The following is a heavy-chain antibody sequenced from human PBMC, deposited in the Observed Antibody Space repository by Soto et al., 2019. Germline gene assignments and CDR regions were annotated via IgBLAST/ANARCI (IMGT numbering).Heavy chain of an antibody. V-gene: IGHV3-23*01. Sequence: GGSLRLSCAASGFTFSSYAMSWVRQAPGKGLEWVSAISGSGGSTYYADSVKGRFTISRDNSKNTLYLQMNSLRAEDTAVYYCAKDLTLHCSSTSCPFDYWGQGTLVTVSS. D-gene: IGHD2-2*01. CDR2: ISGSGGST. CDR3: AKDLTLHCSSTSCPFDY. CDR1: GFTFSSYA. J-gene: IGHJ4*02.